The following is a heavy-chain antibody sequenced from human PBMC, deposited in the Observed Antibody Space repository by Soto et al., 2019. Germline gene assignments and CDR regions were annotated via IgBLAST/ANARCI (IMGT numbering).Heavy chain of an antibody. Sequence: QVQLVESGGGVVQPGRSLRLSCAASGFTFSSYGMHWVRQAPGKGLEWVAVISYDGSNKYYADSVKGRFTISRDNSKNTLYPQMNSLRAEDTAVYYCAKASPDYYGSGTAFDYWGQGTLVTVSS. V-gene: IGHV3-30*18. CDR3: AKASPDYYGSGTAFDY. CDR1: GFTFSSYG. D-gene: IGHD3-10*01. CDR2: ISYDGSNK. J-gene: IGHJ4*02.